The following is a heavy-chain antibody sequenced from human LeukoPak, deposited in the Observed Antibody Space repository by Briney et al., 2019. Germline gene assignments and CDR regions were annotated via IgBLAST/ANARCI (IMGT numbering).Heavy chain of an antibody. CDR1: GGSISSGSYY. J-gene: IGHJ3*02. CDR2: IYTSGST. V-gene: IGHV4-61*02. Sequence: PSQTLSLTCTVSGGSISSGSYYWSWIRQPAGKGLEWIGRIYTSGSTNYNPSLKTRVTISVDTSKNQSSLKLSSVTAADTAVYYCARAGHYYGSGSYYNVEAFDIWGQGTMVTVSS. CDR3: ARAGHYYGSGSYYNVEAFDI. D-gene: IGHD3-10*01.